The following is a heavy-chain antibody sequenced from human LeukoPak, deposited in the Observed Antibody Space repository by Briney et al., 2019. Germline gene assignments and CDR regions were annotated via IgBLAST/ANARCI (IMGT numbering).Heavy chain of an antibody. CDR3: AKDGIERVVPAATKGMAKDWFDP. CDR2: ISGSGGST. D-gene: IGHD2-2*01. J-gene: IGHJ5*02. Sequence: PGGSLRLSCAASGFTFSSYAMSWVRQAPGKGLEWVSAISGSGGSTYYADSVKGRFTISRDNSKNTLYLQMNSLRAEDTAVYYCAKDGIERVVPAATKGMAKDWFDPWGQGTLVTVSS. CDR1: GFTFSSYA. V-gene: IGHV3-23*01.